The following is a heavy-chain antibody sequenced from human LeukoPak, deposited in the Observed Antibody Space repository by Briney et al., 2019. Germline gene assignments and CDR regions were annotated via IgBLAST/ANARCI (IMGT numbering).Heavy chain of an antibody. D-gene: IGHD3-3*01. Sequence: PGGSLRLSCSVSGFIFRDFSMSWVRQAPGKGLEWVAKMNEYGSEIFYVDSVKGRFTISRDNAKYSLYLQMNSLRAEDTAVYYCAREKISEYFFDYWGQGTLVTVSS. CDR3: AREKISEYFFDY. CDR1: GFIFRDFS. CDR2: MNEYGSEI. J-gene: IGHJ4*02. V-gene: IGHV3-7*01.